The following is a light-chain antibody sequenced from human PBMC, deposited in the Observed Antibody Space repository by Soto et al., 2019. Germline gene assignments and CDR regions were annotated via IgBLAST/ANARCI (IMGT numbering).Light chain of an antibody. J-gene: IGKJ4*01. CDR2: GAS. V-gene: IGKV3-15*01. CDR1: QSVSSN. Sequence: EIVLTQSPDTLSVSPGARATLSGRASQSVSSNLAWYQQKPGQAPRLLIYGASTRATGIPARFSGSGSGTEFTLTISRLEPEDFAVYYCQQYGSSPLTFGGGTKVDIK. CDR3: QQYGSSPLT.